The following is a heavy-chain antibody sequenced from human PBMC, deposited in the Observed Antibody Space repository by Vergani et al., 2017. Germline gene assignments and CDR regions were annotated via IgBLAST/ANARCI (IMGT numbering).Heavy chain of an antibody. CDR1: GSTVSGNY. D-gene: IGHD1-14*01. CDR3: ARDLRLLYNRFDP. CDR2: TWYDGNNK. Sequence: QVQLVESGGGVVQPGESLRLSCAASGSTVSGNYMTWVRQAPGKGLEWVAVTWYDGNNKQYADSVKGRFTISRDNSKSTMYLQMNSLRDEDTGVYYCARDLRLLYNRFDPWGQGTLVTVSS. J-gene: IGHJ5*02. V-gene: IGHV3-33*08.